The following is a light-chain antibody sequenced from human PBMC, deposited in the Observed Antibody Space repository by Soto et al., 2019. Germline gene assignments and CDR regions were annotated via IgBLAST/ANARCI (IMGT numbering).Light chain of an antibody. Sequence: EIVLTQSPGTLSLSPGERATVSCRASQSVSSSYLAWYQQKPGQAPRLLIYGASSRATGIPDRFSGSGSGTDFTLSISRLEPEDFAVYYCQQYGSSPRTFGQGTKGISN. CDR3: QQYGSSPRT. J-gene: IGKJ1*01. CDR2: GAS. V-gene: IGKV3-20*01. CDR1: QSVSSSY.